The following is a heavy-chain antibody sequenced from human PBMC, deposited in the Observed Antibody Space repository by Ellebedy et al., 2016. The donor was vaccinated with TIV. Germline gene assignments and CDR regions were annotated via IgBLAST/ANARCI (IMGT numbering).Heavy chain of an antibody. D-gene: IGHD3-10*01. V-gene: IGHV4-34*01. CDR1: GGSFSGYY. Sequence: MPSETLSLTCVVYGGSFSGYYWIWIRQPPGKGLEWIGEVNRSGRTKYNPSLKSRVTISVDTSKNHFSLKLSSVTAADTAVYYCARVAYGSGEGSGFDPWGQGTLVTVSS. CDR2: VNRSGRT. J-gene: IGHJ5*02. CDR3: ARVAYGSGEGSGFDP.